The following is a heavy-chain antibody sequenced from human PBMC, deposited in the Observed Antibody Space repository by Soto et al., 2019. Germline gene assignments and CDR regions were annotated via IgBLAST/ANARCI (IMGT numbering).Heavy chain of an antibody. D-gene: IGHD3-10*01. Sequence: EVQLVESGGGLVQPGGSLSLSCAASGFTFSGSWMHWVRQAPGKGLVWVSRINGDGSGTSYADFGKGRFTISRDNAKNTMFLQMNGLRAEDTAVYYCARVILGSGTANDYWGQGTLVTVSS. CDR1: GFTFSGSW. CDR2: INGDGSGT. V-gene: IGHV3-74*01. J-gene: IGHJ4*02. CDR3: ARVILGSGTANDY.